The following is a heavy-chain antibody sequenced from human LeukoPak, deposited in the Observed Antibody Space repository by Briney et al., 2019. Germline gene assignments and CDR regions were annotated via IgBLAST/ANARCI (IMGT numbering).Heavy chain of an antibody. CDR1: GGSISSYY. CDR3: ARRGASGSYLYYFDY. CDR2: IYYSGST. Sequence: SETLSPTCTVSGGSISSYYWSWLRQTPGKGLEWIGYIYYSGSTNYNPSLKSRVTISVDTSKNQFSLKLSSVTAADTAVYFCARRGASGSYLYYFDYWGQGTLVTVSS. D-gene: IGHD1-26*01. V-gene: IGHV4-59*08. J-gene: IGHJ4*02.